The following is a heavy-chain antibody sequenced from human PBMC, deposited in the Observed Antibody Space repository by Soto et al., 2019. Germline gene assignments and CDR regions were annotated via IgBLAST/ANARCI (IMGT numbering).Heavy chain of an antibody. CDR2: IYYSGST. V-gene: IGHV4-30-4*01. D-gene: IGHD5-18*01. J-gene: IGHJ5*02. CDR3: ARAPDVGSYGHGSFDP. Sequence: SETLSLTCTVSGGSISSGDYYWSWIRQPPGKGLEWIGYIYYSGSTYYNPSLKSRVTISVDTSKNQXXLXXXSVTAADTAVYYCARAPDVGSYGHGSFDPWGQGTLVTVSS. CDR1: GGSISSGDYY.